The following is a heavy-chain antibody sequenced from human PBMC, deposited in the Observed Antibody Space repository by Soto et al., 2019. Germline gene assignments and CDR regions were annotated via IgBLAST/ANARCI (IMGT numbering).Heavy chain of an antibody. CDR2: VSYSGSP. CDR3: ARHYNTGAFFDY. V-gene: IGHV4-39*01. J-gene: IGHJ4*02. CDR1: GASVSSSHY. D-gene: IGHD1-20*01. Sequence: QLQLQEPGPGLVKSSETLSLTCSVSGASVSSSHYWGWIRQPPGKGLEWIGSVSYSGSPYYSPSFKSRITISVDTSNNQFSLRVRSVTATDTAVYFCARHYNTGAFFDYWGQGKLVTVSS.